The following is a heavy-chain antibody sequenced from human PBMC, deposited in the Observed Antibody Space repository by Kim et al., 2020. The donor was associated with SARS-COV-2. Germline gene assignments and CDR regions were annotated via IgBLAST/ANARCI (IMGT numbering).Heavy chain of an antibody. D-gene: IGHD6-6*01. CDR1: GFTFDNYA. J-gene: IGHJ6*02. CDR3: VKGKDVRVEYSGSSGPLGPNSYHAMDV. V-gene: IGHV3-23*01. CDR2: VSGNGVYT. Sequence: GGSLRLSCIASGFTFDNYAMNWVRQAPGKGLEWVSAVSGNGVYTYYADSVRGRFTISRDNSKNTLYLQMNSLRAGDTALYICVKGKDVRVEYSGSSGPLGPNSYHAMDVWGRGTTVNVSS.